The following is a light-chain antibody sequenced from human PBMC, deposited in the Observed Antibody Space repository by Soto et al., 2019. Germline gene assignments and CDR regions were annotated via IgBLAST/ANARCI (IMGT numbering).Light chain of an antibody. J-gene: IGLJ1*01. V-gene: IGLV2-14*01. CDR2: DVT. CDR1: SRDVGGYDY. Sequence: QSALTQPASVSGSPGQSITISCTGTSRDVGGYDYVSWYQQHPGKAPKLMIYDVTTRPSGVSNRFSGSKSGNTASLTISGLQAEDEADYYCISYASINTYVFGTGTKLTVL. CDR3: ISYASINTYV.